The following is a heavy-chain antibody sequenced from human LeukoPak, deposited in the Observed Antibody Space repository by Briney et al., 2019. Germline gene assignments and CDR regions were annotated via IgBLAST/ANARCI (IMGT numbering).Heavy chain of an antibody. V-gene: IGHV4-59*12. CDR3: ARLLWFGELKSDFDY. Sequence: PSETLSLTCTVSGGSISNYFWSWIRQPPGKGLECIGYVYYSDSTNYNPSLKSRVTVSVDTSKNQFSLKLSSVTAADTAVYYCARLLWFGELKSDFDYWGQGTLVTVSS. CDR2: VYYSDST. CDR1: GGSISNYF. J-gene: IGHJ4*02. D-gene: IGHD3-10*01.